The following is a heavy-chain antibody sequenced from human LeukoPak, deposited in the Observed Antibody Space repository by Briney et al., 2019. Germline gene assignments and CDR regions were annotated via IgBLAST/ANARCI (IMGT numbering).Heavy chain of an antibody. J-gene: IGHJ3*02. V-gene: IGHV3-11*04. D-gene: IGHD3-10*01. Sequence: GGSLRLSCAASGFTFSDYYMSWIRQAPGKGLEWVSYISSSGSTIYYADSVKGRFTISRDNAKNSLYLQLNSLRAEDTAVYYCARGPSITMVRGVIIRDDAFDIWGQGTMVTVSS. CDR1: GFTFSDYY. CDR3: ARGPSITMVRGVIIRDDAFDI. CDR2: ISSSGSTI.